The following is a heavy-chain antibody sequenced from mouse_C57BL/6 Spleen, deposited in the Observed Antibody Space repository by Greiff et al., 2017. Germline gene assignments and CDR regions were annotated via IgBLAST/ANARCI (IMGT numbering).Heavy chain of an antibody. Sequence: VQLQQSGAELAKPGASVKLSCKASGYTFTSYWMHWVKQRPGQGLEWIGYINPSSGYTKYNQKFKDKATLTADKSSSTAYMQRSSLTYEDSAVYYCASRDKDYAMDYWGQGTSVTVSS. V-gene: IGHV1-7*01. CDR3: ASRDKDYAMDY. CDR1: GYTFTSYW. CDR2: INPSSGYT. D-gene: IGHD3-3*01. J-gene: IGHJ4*01.